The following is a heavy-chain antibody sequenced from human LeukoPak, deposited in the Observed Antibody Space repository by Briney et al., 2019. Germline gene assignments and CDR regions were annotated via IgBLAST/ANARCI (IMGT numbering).Heavy chain of an antibody. D-gene: IGHD3-10*01. CDR2: IRSKAYGGTT. V-gene: IGHV3-49*03. Sequence: PGGSLRLSCTASGFTFGDYAMSWFPQAPGKGGECVGFIRSKAYGGTTEYAASVKGRFTISRDDSKSIDYMQMSSVKTEDTAVYYCTRDYYGSVHWGQGTLVTVSS. CDR1: GFTFGDYA. CDR3: TRDYYGSVH. J-gene: IGHJ4*02.